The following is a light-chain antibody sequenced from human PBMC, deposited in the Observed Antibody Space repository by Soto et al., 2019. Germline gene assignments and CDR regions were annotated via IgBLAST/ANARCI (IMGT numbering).Light chain of an antibody. Sequence: EIVFTQSPGSLSLSPGERATLSCRASQSVNFYLAWYQQKPGQAPRLLISDASSRATDVPDRFSGSGSGTDFSLTISRXEPEDFAVYHCQQYGDSPVTFGQGTKVDIK. J-gene: IGKJ1*01. CDR2: DAS. V-gene: IGKV3-20*01. CDR3: QQYGDSPVT. CDR1: QSVNFY.